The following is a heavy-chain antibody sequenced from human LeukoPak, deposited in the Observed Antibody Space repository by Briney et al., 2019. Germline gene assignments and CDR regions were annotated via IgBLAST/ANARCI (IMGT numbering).Heavy chain of an antibody. CDR3: ARDTGYLYGYPFDY. V-gene: IGHV3-33*01. CDR2: MWYDGSNH. J-gene: IGHJ4*02. D-gene: IGHD5-18*01. Sequence: GGSLRLSCTTSGFTFSNHGMHWVRQAPGKGLEWVAVMWYDGSNHYYADSVKGRFTISRDNSKNALSLQMNSLRAEDTAVYYCARDTGYLYGYPFDYWGQGTLVTVSS. CDR1: GFTFSNHG.